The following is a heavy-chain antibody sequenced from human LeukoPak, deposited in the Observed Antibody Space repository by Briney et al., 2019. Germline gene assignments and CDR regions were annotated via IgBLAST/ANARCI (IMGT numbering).Heavy chain of an antibody. CDR1: GLTFSSYP. D-gene: IGHD3-22*01. Sequence: GGSLRLSCAASGLTFSSYPMHWVRQAPGKGLEWVAVISYDGSEKHYADPVKGRFTISRDNSKNTLYLQMSSLRAEDTAMYYRAREGDSGYYPYWGQGILVTVSS. V-gene: IGHV3-30-3*01. CDR3: AREGDSGYYPY. CDR2: ISYDGSEK. J-gene: IGHJ4*02.